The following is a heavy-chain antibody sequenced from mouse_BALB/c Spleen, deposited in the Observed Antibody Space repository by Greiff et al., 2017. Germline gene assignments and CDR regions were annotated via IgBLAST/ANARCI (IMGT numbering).Heavy chain of an antibody. CDR2: ISSGGSYT. J-gene: IGHJ2*01. CDR3: AREANDYDAEY. CDR1: GFTFSSYG. Sequence: DVHLVESGGDLVKPGGSLKLSCAASGFTFSSYGMSWVRQTPDKRLEWVATISSGGSYTYYPDSVKGRFTISRDNAKNTLYLQMSSLKAEDTAMYYCAREANDYDAEYWGQGTTLTVSS. D-gene: IGHD2-4*01. V-gene: IGHV5-6*01.